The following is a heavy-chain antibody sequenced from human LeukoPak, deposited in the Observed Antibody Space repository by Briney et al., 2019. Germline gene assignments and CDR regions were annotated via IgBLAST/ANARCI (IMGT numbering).Heavy chain of an antibody. CDR3: AKDGIAVEGDY. J-gene: IGHJ4*02. CDR1: GFTFSSYG. CDR2: ISYDGSNK. V-gene: IGHV3-30*18. Sequence: GGSLRLSCAASGFTFSSYGMHWVRQAPGEGLEWVAVISYDGSNKYYADSVKGRFTISRDNSKNTLYLQMNSLRAEDTAVYYCAKDGIAVEGDYWGQGTLVTVSS. D-gene: IGHD6-19*01.